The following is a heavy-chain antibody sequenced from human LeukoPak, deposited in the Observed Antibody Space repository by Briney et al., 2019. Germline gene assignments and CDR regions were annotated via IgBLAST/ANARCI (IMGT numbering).Heavy chain of an antibody. D-gene: IGHD2-2*01. CDR1: EFTFSSYG. CDR2: IRYDGSNK. Sequence: GGSLRLSCAASEFTFSSYGMHWVRQAPGKGLEWVAFIRYDGSNKYYADSVKGRFTISRDNAKNSLYLQMNSLRAEDTAVYYCARGGRDIVVVPAVAIDYWGQGTLVTVSS. CDR3: ARGGRDIVVVPAVAIDY. J-gene: IGHJ4*02. V-gene: IGHV3-30*02.